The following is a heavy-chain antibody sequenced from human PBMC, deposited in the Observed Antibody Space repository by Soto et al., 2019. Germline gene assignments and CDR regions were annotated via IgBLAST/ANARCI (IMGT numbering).Heavy chain of an antibody. V-gene: IGHV3-74*01. CDR1: KFSFSGYW. D-gene: IGHD1-26*01. J-gene: IGHJ5*02. Sequence: EVQLVESGGGLVQPGGSLRLSCAASKFSFSGYWMHWVRQAPGKGLMWVSRVNPDGSTTTYADSVKGRFTISRDNAKNTVFLQMNRLRADDTAVYYCAKVASGSYDWFDPLGQGTLVTGSS. CDR2: VNPDGSTT. CDR3: AKVASGSYDWFDP.